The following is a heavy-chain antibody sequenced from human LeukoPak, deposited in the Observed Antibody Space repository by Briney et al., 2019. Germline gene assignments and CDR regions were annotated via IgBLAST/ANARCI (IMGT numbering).Heavy chain of an antibody. CDR1: GGSISSGGYY. J-gene: IGHJ6*02. V-gene: IGHV4-31*03. CDR2: IYYSGST. D-gene: IGHD5-18*01. Sequence: SETLSLTCTVSGGSISSGGYYWSWIRQHPGKGLEWIGYIYYSGSTYYNPSLKSRVTISVDTSKNQFSLKLSSVTAADTAVYYCAGSGLPGYSPLYYHYGMDVWGQGTTVTVSS. CDR3: AGSGLPGYSPLYYHYGMDV.